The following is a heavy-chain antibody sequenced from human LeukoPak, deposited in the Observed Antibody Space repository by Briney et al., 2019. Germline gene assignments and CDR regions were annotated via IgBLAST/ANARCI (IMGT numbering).Heavy chain of an antibody. CDR2: IIPIFGTA. J-gene: IGHJ4*02. D-gene: IGHD6-13*01. Sequence: GASVKVSCKASGGTFSSYAISWVRQAPGQGLEWMGGIIPIFGTANYAQKFQGRVTITTDESTSTAYMELSSLRSEDTAVYCCASPRYSSSWYRGDYFDYWGQGTLVTVSS. V-gene: IGHV1-69*05. CDR3: ASPRYSSSWYRGDYFDY. CDR1: GGTFSSYA.